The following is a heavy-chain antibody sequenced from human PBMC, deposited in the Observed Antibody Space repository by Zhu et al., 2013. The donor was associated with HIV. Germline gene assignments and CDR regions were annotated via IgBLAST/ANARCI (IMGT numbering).Heavy chain of an antibody. CDR1: GYTFTTYD. V-gene: IGHV1-8*01. J-gene: IGHJ4*02. CDR2: MNPNTGNT. CDR3: ARRGGLRGYSQSRLGY. Sequence: QVQLVQSGAEVKKPGASVKISCEASGYTFTTYDINWVRQATGRGLEWLGWMNPNTGNTGYAQRFQDRVTMTRDTAISTAFMELSSLTSDDTAVYYCARRGGLRGYSQSRLGYWGQGTLVTVSS. D-gene: IGHD3-16*02.